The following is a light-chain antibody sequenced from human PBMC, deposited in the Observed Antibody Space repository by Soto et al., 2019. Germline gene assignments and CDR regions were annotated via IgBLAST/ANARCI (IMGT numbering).Light chain of an antibody. V-gene: IGKV3-20*01. CDR2: GAS. CDR3: QHYGSPIET. J-gene: IGKJ1*01. Sequence: EIVFTQSPGTLSLSPGERATLSCRASQSVSSSYLAWYQQKPGQAPRLLIYGASSRATGIPDRFSGSGSGTDFTLTISRLEPEDFAVYYCQHYGSPIETFGQGTKVDIK. CDR1: QSVSSSY.